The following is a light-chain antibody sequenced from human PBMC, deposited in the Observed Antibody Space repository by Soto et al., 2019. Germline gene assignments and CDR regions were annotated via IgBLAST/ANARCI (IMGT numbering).Light chain of an antibody. CDR1: QSVTTSQ. CDR3: QQYASSPRT. CDR2: GAS. Sequence: EIVLTQSPGTLSLSPGERATLFCRASQSVTTSQLAWYQQRPGQAPRVLIFGASRRATGIPDRFSGSGSGTDFTLTISRLEPEDSAVYYWQQYASSPRTFGQGTTVEIK. V-gene: IGKV3-20*01. J-gene: IGKJ1*01.